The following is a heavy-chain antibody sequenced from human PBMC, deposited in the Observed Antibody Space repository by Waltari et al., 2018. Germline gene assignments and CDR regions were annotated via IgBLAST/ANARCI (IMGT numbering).Heavy chain of an antibody. V-gene: IGHV3-23*05. CDR2: VNWDSKKT. D-gene: IGHD2-15*01. J-gene: IGHJ6*02. Sequence: EVRLVESGPSWAHTGKSLNLSCSTSGFIFDDFAMHWVRLRPGKGLEWISAVNWDSKKTHYANSVKGRFTVSRDNSKNTLYLQMNSLRADDTAVYYCAKGCSGVTCNSGEWGMDVWGQGTTVTVSS. CDR3: AKGCSGVTCNSGEWGMDV. CDR1: GFIFDDFA.